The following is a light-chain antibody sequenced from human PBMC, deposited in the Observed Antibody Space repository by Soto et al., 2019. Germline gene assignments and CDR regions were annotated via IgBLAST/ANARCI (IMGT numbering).Light chain of an antibody. V-gene: IGKV1-5*01. CDR3: QEYNSYSGT. Sequence: DIQMTQSPSTLSASVGDRVTITCRASQSISSWLAWYQQKPGKAPKSLIYAASNLQSGVPSRFSGRGSGTEFTLSISSLQPDDFAIYYCQEYNSYSGTFGPGTKVDIK. CDR2: AAS. J-gene: IGKJ1*01. CDR1: QSISSW.